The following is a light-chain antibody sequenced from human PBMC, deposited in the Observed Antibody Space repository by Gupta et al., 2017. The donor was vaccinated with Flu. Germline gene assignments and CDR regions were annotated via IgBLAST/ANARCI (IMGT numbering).Light chain of an antibody. CDR3: QKRSNWPPDT. V-gene: IGKV3-11*01. CDR2: DAS. Sequence: DIVLTQSPATLSLSPGERATLSCRASQRVGTYLAWYQHKPGQAPRLLIYDASNRATGIPARFSGSGSGTDFTLTISSLEPEDFAVYYCQKRSNWPPDTFGQGTRLEIK. J-gene: IGKJ2*01. CDR1: QRVGTY.